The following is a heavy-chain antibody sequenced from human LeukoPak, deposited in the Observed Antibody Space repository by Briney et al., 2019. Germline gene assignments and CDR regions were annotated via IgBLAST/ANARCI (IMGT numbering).Heavy chain of an antibody. CDR2: ISSSSSYI. Sequence: GGSLRLSCAASGLTLSNAWMNWVRQAPGKGLKWVSSISSSSSYIYYADSVKGRFTISRDNAKNSLYLQMNSLRAEDTAVYYCARDLSGRGYWGQGTLVTVSS. J-gene: IGHJ4*02. V-gene: IGHV3-21*01. D-gene: IGHD3-10*01. CDR3: ARDLSGRGY. CDR1: GLTLSNAW.